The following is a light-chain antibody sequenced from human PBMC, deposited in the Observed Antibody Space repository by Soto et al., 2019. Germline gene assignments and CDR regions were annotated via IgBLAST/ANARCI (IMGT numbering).Light chain of an antibody. CDR2: HAS. CDR1: QSIGNW. CDR3: QQYNSYS. J-gene: IGKJ1*01. Sequence: DIQMTQSPSTLPASVGDRGTITCRASQSIGNWLAWYQQKPGTATKVLIYHASNLQSGVPSVFSGSGSGTECPLTISSLQPDYFATYSCQQYNSYSFCQGTKVDIK. V-gene: IGKV1-5*01.